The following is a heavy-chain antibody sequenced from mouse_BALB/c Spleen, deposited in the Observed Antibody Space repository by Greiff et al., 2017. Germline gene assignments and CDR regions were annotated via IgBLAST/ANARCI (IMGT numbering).Heavy chain of an antibody. CDR3: TRSITTVYFDY. J-gene: IGHJ2*01. CDR2: IYPSDSYT. CDR1: GYAFSSYW. V-gene: IGHV1S126*01. Sequence: VQLQQSGAELVRPGSSVKISCKASGYAFSSYWINWVKQRPGQGLEWIGNIYPSDSYTNYNQKFKDKATLTVDKSSSTAYMQLSSPTSEDSAVYYCTRSITTVYFDYWGQGTTLTVSS. D-gene: IGHD1-1*01.